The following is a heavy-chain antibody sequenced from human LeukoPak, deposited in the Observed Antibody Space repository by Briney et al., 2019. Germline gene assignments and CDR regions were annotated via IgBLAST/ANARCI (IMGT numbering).Heavy chain of an antibody. CDR2: IYHSGST. CDR3: ARDGRPSPRYHYYYMDV. J-gene: IGHJ6*03. Sequence: SETLSLTCTVSGGSISSGGYYWSWIRQPPGKGLEWIGYIYHSGSTYYNPSLKSRVTISVDRSKNQFSLKLSSVTAADTAVYYCARDGRPSPRYHYYYMDVWGKGTTVTVSS. V-gene: IGHV4-30-2*01. D-gene: IGHD1-14*01. CDR1: GGSISSGGYY.